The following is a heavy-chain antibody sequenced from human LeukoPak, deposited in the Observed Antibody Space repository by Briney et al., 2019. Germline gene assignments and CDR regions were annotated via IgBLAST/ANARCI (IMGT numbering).Heavy chain of an antibody. J-gene: IGHJ6*02. CDR1: GGSFTDYF. CDR2: INDYAGDT. CDR3: ARGRIAKIVVVHSFSYGMDV. Sequence: SETLSLTCTVYGGSFTDYFWTWIRQSPGKGLEWIGDINDYAGDTNYNPSLNSRVSISLEKSKNQFSLELRSVTAADTAVYYCARGRIAKIVVVHSFSYGMDVWGQGTTVTVSS. D-gene: IGHD3-22*01. V-gene: IGHV4-34*01.